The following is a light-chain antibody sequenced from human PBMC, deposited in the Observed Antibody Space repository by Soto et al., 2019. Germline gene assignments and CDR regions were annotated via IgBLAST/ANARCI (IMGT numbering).Light chain of an antibody. CDR1: QSISSW. J-gene: IGKJ1*01. Sequence: DIQMTQSPSTLSASVGDRVTITCRASQSISSWLAWYQQKPGKAPKLLIYKASSFESGVPSRFSGSGSGTEFTLHISSLQPNDFAIYYCHKYNRPSWTFGQGTKVEI. CDR2: KAS. CDR3: HKYNRPSWT. V-gene: IGKV1-5*03.